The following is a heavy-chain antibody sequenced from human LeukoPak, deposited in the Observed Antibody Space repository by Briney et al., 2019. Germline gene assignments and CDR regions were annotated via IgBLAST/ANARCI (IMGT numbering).Heavy chain of an antibody. D-gene: IGHD3-22*01. CDR1: GFTFSSYA. Sequence: GGSLRLSCAASGFTFSSYATHWVRQAPGKGLEYVSAISSNGGSTYYANSVKGRFTISRDNSKNTLYLQMGSLRAEDMAVYYCARSYDSSGYTVGYWGQGTLVTVSS. V-gene: IGHV3-64*01. CDR3: ARSYDSSGYTVGY. J-gene: IGHJ4*02. CDR2: ISSNGGST.